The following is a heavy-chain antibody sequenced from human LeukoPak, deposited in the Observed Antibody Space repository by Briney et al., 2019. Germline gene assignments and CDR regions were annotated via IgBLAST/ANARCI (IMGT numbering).Heavy chain of an antibody. CDR1: GGTFSSYA. Sequence: SVKVSCKASGGTFSSYAIISVRQAPGQGLEWMGRIIPILGIANYAQKFQGRVTITADKSTSTAYIELSSLRAEDTAVYYCASLSVGSSWLEDDYWGQGTLVTVSS. J-gene: IGHJ4*02. CDR3: ASLSVGSSWLEDDY. CDR2: IIPILGIA. D-gene: IGHD6-13*01. V-gene: IGHV1-69*04.